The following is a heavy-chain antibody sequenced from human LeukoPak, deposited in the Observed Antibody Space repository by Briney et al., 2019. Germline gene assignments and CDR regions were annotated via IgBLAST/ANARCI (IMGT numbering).Heavy chain of an antibody. Sequence: SVKVSCKASGGTFSSYAISWVRQAPGQGLEWMGGIIAIFGTANYAQKFQGRVTITTDKSTSTAYMELSSLRSEDTAVYFCATHKDIVVVVAATWPYYFDYWGQGTLVTVSS. J-gene: IGHJ4*02. D-gene: IGHD2-15*01. CDR3: ATHKDIVVVVAATWPYYFDY. CDR1: GGTFSSYA. V-gene: IGHV1-69*05. CDR2: IIAIFGTA.